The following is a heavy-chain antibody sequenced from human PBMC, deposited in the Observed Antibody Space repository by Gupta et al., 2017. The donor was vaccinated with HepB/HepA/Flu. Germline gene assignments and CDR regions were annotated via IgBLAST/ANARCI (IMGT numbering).Heavy chain of an antibody. CDR1: GFPLRHAW. CDR3: TTDSWELQLGSDH. V-gene: IGHV3-15*01. Sequence: EVQLVESGGGLVKPGGSLRLSCVVSGFPLRHAWMSWVRQAPGKALEWVGLIKMMSDGGAAKYAAPVRGRFTISRDDSKNSLYLQMNNLKTEDTGLYYCTTDSWELQLGSDHWGQGTLVTVSA. D-gene: IGHD1-26*01. J-gene: IGHJ4*02. CDR2: IKMMSDGGAA.